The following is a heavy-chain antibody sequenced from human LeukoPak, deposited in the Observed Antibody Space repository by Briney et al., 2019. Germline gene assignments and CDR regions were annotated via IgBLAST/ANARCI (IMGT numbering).Heavy chain of an antibody. Sequence: SETLSLTCAVSGYSISSGYYWGWIRQPPGKGLEWIGSIYHSGSTYYNPSLKSRVTISVDTSKNQFSLKLSSVTAAVTAVYYCARGYSSGWYDAFDIWGQGTMVTVSS. CDR2: IYHSGST. J-gene: IGHJ3*02. CDR1: GYSISSGYY. CDR3: ARGYSSGWYDAFDI. V-gene: IGHV4-38-2*01. D-gene: IGHD6-19*01.